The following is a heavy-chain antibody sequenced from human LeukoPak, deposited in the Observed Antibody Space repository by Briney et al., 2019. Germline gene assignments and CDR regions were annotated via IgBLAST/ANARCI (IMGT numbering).Heavy chain of an antibody. CDR2: ISSSSSYI. CDR1: GFTFSHDW. D-gene: IGHD6-13*01. CDR3: ARDMAAAGAFGAFDI. V-gene: IGHV3-21*01. Sequence: KPGGSLRLSCAASGFTFSHDWMSWVRQAPGKGLEWVSSISSSSSYIYYADSVKGRFTISRDNAKNSLYLQMNSLRAEDTAVYYCARDMAAAGAFGAFDIWGQGTMVTVSS. J-gene: IGHJ3*02.